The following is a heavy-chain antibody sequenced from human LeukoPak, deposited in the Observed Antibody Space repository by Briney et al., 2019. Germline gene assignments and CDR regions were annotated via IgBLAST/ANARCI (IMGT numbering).Heavy chain of an antibody. J-gene: IGHJ5*02. Sequence: GGSLRLSCAASGFTVRTFGMHWVRQAPRKGLQWVAVISDDGSVKHYADSVKGRFTISRDNSKNTLYLQMNSLRAEDTAVYYCAKRLGSGWYGGFDPWGQGTLVTVSS. CDR2: ISDDGSVK. V-gene: IGHV3-30*18. CDR1: GFTVRTFG. CDR3: AKRLGSGWYGGFDP. D-gene: IGHD6-19*01.